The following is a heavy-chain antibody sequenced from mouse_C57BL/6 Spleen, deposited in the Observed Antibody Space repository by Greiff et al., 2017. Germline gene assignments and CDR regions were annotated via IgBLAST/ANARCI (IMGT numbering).Heavy chain of an antibody. CDR3: ARGYDYDWYFDV. D-gene: IGHD2-4*01. CDR1: GFTFSDYW. V-gene: IGHV5-17*01. Sequence: EVQVVESGGGLVKPGGSLKLSCAASGFTFSDYWMHWVRQAPEKGLEWVAYISSGGSNIYYADTVKGRFTISRDNAKNTLFLQMTSLKSEDTARDYCARGYDYDWYFDVWGTGTTVTVSS. J-gene: IGHJ1*03. CDR2: ISSGGSNI.